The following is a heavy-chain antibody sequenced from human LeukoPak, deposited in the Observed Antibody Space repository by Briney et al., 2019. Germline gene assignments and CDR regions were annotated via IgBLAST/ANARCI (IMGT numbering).Heavy chain of an antibody. CDR1: GGSISSSSYY. V-gene: IGHV4-39*07. D-gene: IGHD2-21*02. CDR3: ARGLSAIVH. CDR2: IYYSGGT. J-gene: IGHJ4*02. Sequence: SETLSLTCTVSGGSISSSSYYWGWIRQPPGKGLEWIGSIYYSGGTYYNPSLKSRVTISVDTSKNQFSLKLSSVTAADTAVYYCARGLSAIVHWGQGTLVTVSS.